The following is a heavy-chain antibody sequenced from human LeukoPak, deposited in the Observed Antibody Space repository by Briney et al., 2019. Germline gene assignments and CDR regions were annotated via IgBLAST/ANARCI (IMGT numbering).Heavy chain of an antibody. D-gene: IGHD6-6*01. CDR2: IYASGST. Sequence: SETLSLTCTVSGGSIRSSFWSWIRQPAGKGLEWIGRIYASGSTNYNPSLKSRITMSVGTSQNQFSLKLTSVTAADTAVYFCAREYSSSSLTSTNYYMDVWGKGTTVTVSS. J-gene: IGHJ6*03. CDR3: AREYSSSSLTSTNYYMDV. V-gene: IGHV4-4*07. CDR1: GGSIRSSF.